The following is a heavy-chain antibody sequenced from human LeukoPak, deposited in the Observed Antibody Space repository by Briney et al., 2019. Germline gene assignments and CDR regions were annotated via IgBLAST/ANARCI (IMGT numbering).Heavy chain of an antibody. D-gene: IGHD2/OR15-2a*01. V-gene: IGHV3-30*11. J-gene: IGHJ2*01. CDR3: GRPPASFDTTWYFDL. Sequence: GRSLRLTIAGEGLTLGIYAIHRGPPAPDKRIEWVAVISYDGTYGYYADSVKGRFTISRDNSTNRLYLQMNSLRPEDTAVYYGGRPPASFDTTWYFDLWGRGT. CDR2: ISYDGTYG. CDR1: GLTLGIYA.